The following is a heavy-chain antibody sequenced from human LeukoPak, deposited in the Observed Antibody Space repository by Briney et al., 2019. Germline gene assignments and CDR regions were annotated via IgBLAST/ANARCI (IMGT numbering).Heavy chain of an antibody. CDR1: GYTFTSYG. V-gene: IGHV1-18*01. CDR2: ISAHNGNT. D-gene: IGHD4-11*01. CDR3: ARDLWDDYSNYGPTNWFDP. Sequence: ASVKVSCKASGYTFTSYGISWVRQAPGQGLEWMGWISAHNGNTNYAQKLQGRVTMTTDTSTSTAYMELRSLRSDDTAVYYCARDLWDDYSNYGPTNWFDPWGQGTLVTVSS. J-gene: IGHJ5*02.